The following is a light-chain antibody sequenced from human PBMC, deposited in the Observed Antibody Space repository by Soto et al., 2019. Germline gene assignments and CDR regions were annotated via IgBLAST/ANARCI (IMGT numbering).Light chain of an antibody. CDR3: QSYDSSNRGI. V-gene: IGLV6-57*01. CDR1: SGSIGSNY. Sequence: NFMLTQPHSVSEFPGGTVTISCTRSSGSIGSNYVQWYQQRPGSSPTTMIYEDNRRPSGVPDRFSGSIDSSSNSASLTISGLKTEDEADYYCQSYDSSNRGIFGGGTKLTVL. J-gene: IGLJ2*01. CDR2: EDN.